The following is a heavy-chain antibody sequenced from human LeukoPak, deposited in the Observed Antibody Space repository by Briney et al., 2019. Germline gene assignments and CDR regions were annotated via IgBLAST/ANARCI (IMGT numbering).Heavy chain of an antibody. D-gene: IGHD3-22*01. CDR3: ARQGRYYDSSGYVPYDAFDI. Sequence: GESLKISCKGSGYSFTSYWIGWVRQMPGKGLEWMGIIYPGDSDTRYSPSFQGQVTISADKFISTAYLQWSSLKASDTAMYYCARQGRYYDSSGYVPYDAFDIWGQGTMVAVSS. J-gene: IGHJ3*02. V-gene: IGHV5-51*01. CDR1: GYSFTSYW. CDR2: IYPGDSDT.